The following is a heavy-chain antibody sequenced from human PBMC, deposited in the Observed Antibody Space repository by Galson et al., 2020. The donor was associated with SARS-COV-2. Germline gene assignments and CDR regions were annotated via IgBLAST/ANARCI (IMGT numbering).Heavy chain of an antibody. CDR1: GGSISSGSQY. D-gene: IGHD2-2*01. Sequence: SETLSLTCSVSGGSISSGSQYWSWIRPPAGKGLEYIGRIFTSGSANYNPSLKSRVTISVDKSKNQFSLKVSSVTAADTAVYYGARISSWDYYYYGMDVWGQGTTVTVSS. J-gene: IGHJ6*02. CDR3: ARISSWDYYYYGMDV. V-gene: IGHV4-61*02. CDR2: IFTSGSA.